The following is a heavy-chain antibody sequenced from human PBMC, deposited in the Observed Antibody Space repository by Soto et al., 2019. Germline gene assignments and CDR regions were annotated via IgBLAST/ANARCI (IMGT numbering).Heavy chain of an antibody. J-gene: IGHJ3*01. V-gene: IGHV3-30*04. CDR1: GFTFSSYA. CDR2: ISYDGNSQ. D-gene: IGHD3-22*01. CDR3: ARDPGLLMIERRGFDF. Sequence: QVQLVESGGGVVQPERSLRLSCAASGFTFSSYAMHWVRQAPGKGLEWVAVISYDGNSQYYADSVKARFSISRDNSKNTLYLHMSSLRTEDSALYFCARDPGLLMIERRGFDFWGQGTLVTVSS.